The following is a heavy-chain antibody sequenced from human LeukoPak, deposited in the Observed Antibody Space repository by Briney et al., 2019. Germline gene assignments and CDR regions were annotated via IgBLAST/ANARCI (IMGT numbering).Heavy chain of an antibody. CDR1: GFTFSSYG. V-gene: IGHV3-30*18. CDR2: TSYDGNNK. Sequence: GRSLRLSCSASGFTFSSYGMHWVRQAPGKGLEWVAVTSYDGNNKYYADSVKGRFAISRDNSKNSLYLQMNSLRTGDTAVYYCAKDRGGTYYNYYYGMDVWGQGTTVTVSS. CDR3: AKDRGGTYYNYYYGMDV. J-gene: IGHJ6*02. D-gene: IGHD1-26*01.